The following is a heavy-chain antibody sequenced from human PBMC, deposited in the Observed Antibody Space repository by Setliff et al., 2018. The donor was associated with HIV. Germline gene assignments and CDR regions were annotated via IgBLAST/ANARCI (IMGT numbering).Heavy chain of an antibody. J-gene: IGHJ3*02. V-gene: IGHV4-39*07. Sequence: PSETLSLTCTVSGGSISSSSYYWGWIRQPPGKGLEWIGYIYYSGSTYHNPSLKSRVTISVDTSKNQFSLKLSSVTAADTAAYYCARATRRNDAFDIWGQGTMVTVSS. CDR3: ARATRRNDAFDI. CDR1: GGSISSSSYY. D-gene: IGHD1-1*01. CDR2: IYYSGST.